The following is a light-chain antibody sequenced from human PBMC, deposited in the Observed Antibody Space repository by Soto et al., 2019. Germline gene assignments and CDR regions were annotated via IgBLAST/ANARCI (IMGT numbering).Light chain of an antibody. J-gene: IGKJ2*01. Sequence: DIVLTQSPLSLPVTPGEPASISCRSSQSLLHSNGYNYLSWYLQKPGQSPQLLIYLGSNRASRGPVTFSGSESGTDFTLKISRVEAEDVGTYYCMQALQTPPSTFGQGSKLEIK. CDR2: LGS. V-gene: IGKV2-28*01. CDR3: MQALQTPPST. CDR1: QSLLHSNGYNY.